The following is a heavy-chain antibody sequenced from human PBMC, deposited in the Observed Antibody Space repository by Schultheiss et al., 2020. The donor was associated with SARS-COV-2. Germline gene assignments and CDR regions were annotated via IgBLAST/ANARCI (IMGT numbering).Heavy chain of an antibody. CDR2: ISAYNGNT. Sequence: ASVKVSCKASGGTFSSYAISWVRQAPGQGLEWMGGISAYNGNTNYAQKLQGRVTMTTDTSTSTAYMELRSLRSDDTAVYYCARGGSWFGELFGLDYWGQGTLVTVSS. D-gene: IGHD3-10*01. V-gene: IGHV1-18*01. CDR1: GGTFSSYA. J-gene: IGHJ4*02. CDR3: ARGGSWFGELFGLDY.